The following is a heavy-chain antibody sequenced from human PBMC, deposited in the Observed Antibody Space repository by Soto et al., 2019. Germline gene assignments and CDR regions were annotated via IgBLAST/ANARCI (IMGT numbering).Heavy chain of an antibody. CDR3: ADMRVQWLPRD. J-gene: IGHJ4*02. CDR2: INSGGSA. CDR1: GGSIRSSDDY. Sequence: ETLLRTCTVSGGSIRSSDDYWGWIRQPPGEGLEWSGNINSGGSAYYYPSLMTRVTISVDTSKNQFSLRLSSVTAADTAIYYCADMRVQWLPRDWGQGILVTVSS. V-gene: IGHV4-39*01. D-gene: IGHD6-19*01.